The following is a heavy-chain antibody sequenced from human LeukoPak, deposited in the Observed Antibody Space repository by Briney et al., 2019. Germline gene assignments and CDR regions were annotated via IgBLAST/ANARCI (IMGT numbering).Heavy chain of an antibody. CDR2: IRAKAYGGTT. D-gene: IGHD2-15*01. Sequence: GGSLRPSCAGSGFTFGDFPMTWVRQAPGKGLEWGGYIRAKAYGGTTEYAASVKGRFTISRDDSKRIAFLQMNSLQTLDTAIYYCTRGSGRFEYWGQGVLVTVSS. J-gene: IGHJ4*02. CDR1: GFTFGDFP. V-gene: IGHV3-49*04. CDR3: TRGSGRFEY.